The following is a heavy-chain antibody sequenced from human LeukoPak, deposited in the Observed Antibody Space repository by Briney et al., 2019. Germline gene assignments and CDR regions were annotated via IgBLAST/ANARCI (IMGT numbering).Heavy chain of an antibody. J-gene: IGHJ4*02. Sequence: GGSLRLSCAASGFTFSSHGMHWVRQAPCKGLEWVSIIWYDGSDEYYADSVKGRFTISRDNSKNTLYLQMNSLRAEDTAVYYCARDGGYHTSGPFDYWGQGTLVTVSS. CDR3: ARDGGYHTSGPFDY. CDR1: GFTFSSHG. CDR2: IWYDGSDE. V-gene: IGHV3-33*01. D-gene: IGHD3-22*01.